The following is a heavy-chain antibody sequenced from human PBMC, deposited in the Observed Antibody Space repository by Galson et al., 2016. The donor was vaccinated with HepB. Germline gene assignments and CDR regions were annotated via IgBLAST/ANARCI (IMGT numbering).Heavy chain of an antibody. CDR2: ISGSGGST. CDR3: TNDLDQQVTRLLRDS. J-gene: IGHJ4*02. D-gene: IGHD2-2*01. CDR1: GFTFSNSA. Sequence: SLRLPCAASGFTFSNSALHWVRPAPGERPEWPASISGSGGSTYYADSVKGRFTISRDSHRHTLYQHMDSLRAEDTAVFYCTNDLDQQVTRLLRDSWGQGTLVTVSS. V-gene: IGHV3-23*01.